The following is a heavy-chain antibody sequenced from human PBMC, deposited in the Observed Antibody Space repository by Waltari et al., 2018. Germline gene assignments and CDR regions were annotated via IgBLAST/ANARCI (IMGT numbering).Heavy chain of an antibody. CDR2: IDHTGST. CDR1: GGFITTPYY. D-gene: IGHD1-26*01. J-gene: IGHJ4*02. V-gene: IGHV4-38-2*02. Sequence: QLQLQESGPGLVKPSETLSLTCTVSGGFITTPYYWGWIRQPPGKGLEWIGSIDHTGSTYYHPSLKSRVTISGDTSNTSENQFSLKLTSVTAADTAVYYCASAPSGSYGHNWGQGALVTVSS. CDR3: ASAPSGSYGHN.